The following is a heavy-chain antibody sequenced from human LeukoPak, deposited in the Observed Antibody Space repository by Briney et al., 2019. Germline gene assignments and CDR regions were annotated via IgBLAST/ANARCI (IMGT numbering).Heavy chain of an antibody. CDR2: MNPNSGNT. Sequence: GASVKVSCKASGYTFTSYDINWVRQATGQGPEWMGWMNPNSGNTGYAQKFQGRVTITRNTSISTAYMELSSLRSEDTAVYYCARARIGRVESYVRPFDYWGQGTLVTVSS. CDR1: GYTFTSYD. CDR3: ARARIGRVESYVRPFDY. J-gene: IGHJ4*02. D-gene: IGHD3-10*02. V-gene: IGHV1-8*03.